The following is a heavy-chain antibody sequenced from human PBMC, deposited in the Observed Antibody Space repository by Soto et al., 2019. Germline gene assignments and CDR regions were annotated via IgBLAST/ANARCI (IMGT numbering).Heavy chain of an antibody. Sequence: QVQLVQSAAEVKKPRASVKVSCKPSGYTFTSNDMYWVRQATGQGLEWMGWINPKSGNTGYAQKFEGRVTMTRNNCICTAYMELSSLRSEDTALYYCARGAAFDFWGQGTMVTVSS. CDR2: INPKSGNT. CDR1: GYTFTSND. J-gene: IGHJ3*01. CDR3: ARGAAFDF. V-gene: IGHV1-8*01.